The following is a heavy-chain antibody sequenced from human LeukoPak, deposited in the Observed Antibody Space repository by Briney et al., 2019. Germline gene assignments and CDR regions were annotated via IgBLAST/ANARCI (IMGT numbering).Heavy chain of an antibody. J-gene: IGHJ5*02. V-gene: IGHV3-23*01. Sequence: GGSLRLSCAASGFTFSSYAMSWVRQAPGKGPEWVSAISGSGGSTYYADSVKGRFTISRDNSKNTLYLQMNSLRAGDTAVYYCAKDAGVWGGVLNFDPWGQGTLVTVSS. CDR2: ISGSGGST. CDR1: GFTFSSYA. D-gene: IGHD3-16*01. CDR3: AKDAGVWGGVLNFDP.